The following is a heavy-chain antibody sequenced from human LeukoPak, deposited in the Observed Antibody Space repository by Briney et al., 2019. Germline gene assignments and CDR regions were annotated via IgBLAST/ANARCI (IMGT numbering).Heavy chain of an antibody. J-gene: IGHJ5*02. D-gene: IGHD2-2*01. V-gene: IGHV3-21*01. CDR3: ARGPYLGYCSSTSCYNNWFDL. CDR2: ISSSSSYI. Sequence: PGGSLRLSCAASGFTFSSYSMNWVRQAPGKGLEWVSSISSSSSYIYYADSVKGRFTISRDNAKNSLYLQMNSLRAEDTAVYYCARGPYLGYCSSTSCYNNWFDLWGQGTLVTVSS. CDR1: GFTFSSYS.